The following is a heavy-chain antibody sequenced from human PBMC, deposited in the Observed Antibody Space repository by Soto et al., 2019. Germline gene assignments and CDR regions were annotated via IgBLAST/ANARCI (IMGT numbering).Heavy chain of an antibody. J-gene: IGHJ4*02. CDR2: ISAYNGNT. CDR3: AIHDYGDLIADY. Sequence: ASVKVSCKASGYTFTSYGISWVRQAPGQGLEWMGWISAYNGNTNYAQKLQGRVTMTTDTSTSTAYMELRSLRSDDTAVYYCAIHDYGDLIADYWGQGTLVTVSS. D-gene: IGHD4-17*01. V-gene: IGHV1-18*01. CDR1: GYTFTSYG.